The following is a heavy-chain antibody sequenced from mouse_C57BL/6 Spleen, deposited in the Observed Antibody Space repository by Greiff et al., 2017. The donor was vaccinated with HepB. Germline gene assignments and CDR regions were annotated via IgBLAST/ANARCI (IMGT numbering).Heavy chain of an antibody. CDR1: GYTFTDYY. V-gene: IGHV1-19*01. CDR2: INPYNGGT. D-gene: IGHD1-1*01. CDR3: AKSGAVVAKGYFDV. Sequence: EVQLQQSGPVLVKPGASVKMSCKASGYTFTDYYMNWVKQSHGKSLEWIGVINPYNGGTSYNQKFKGKVTLTVDKSSSTAYMELNSLTSEDSAVYYCAKSGAVVAKGYFDVWGTGTTVTVSS. J-gene: IGHJ1*03.